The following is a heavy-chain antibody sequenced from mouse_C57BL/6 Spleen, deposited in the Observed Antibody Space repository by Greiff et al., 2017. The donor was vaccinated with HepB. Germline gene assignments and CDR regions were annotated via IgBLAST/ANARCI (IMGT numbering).Heavy chain of an antibody. Sequence: VQVVESGPELVKPGASVKISCKASGYAFSSSWMNWVKQRPGKGLEWIGRIYPGDGDTNYNGKFKGKATLTADKSSSTAYMQLSSLTSEDSAVYFCARSGPYDYDGYWGQGTTLTVSS. CDR3: ARSGPYDYDGY. CDR1: GYAFSSSW. V-gene: IGHV1-82*01. CDR2: IYPGDGDT. D-gene: IGHD2-4*01. J-gene: IGHJ2*01.